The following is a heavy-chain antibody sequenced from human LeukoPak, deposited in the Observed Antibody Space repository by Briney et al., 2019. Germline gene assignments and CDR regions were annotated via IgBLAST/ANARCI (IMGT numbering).Heavy chain of an antibody. Sequence: SETLSLTCAVYGGSFSGYYWSWIRQPPGKGLEWIGEINHSGSTNYNPSLKSRVTISVDTSKNQFSLKLSSVTAADTAVYYCAGWYEAVGNWFDPWGQGTLVTVSS. CDR2: INHSGST. CDR1: GGSFSGYY. J-gene: IGHJ5*02. V-gene: IGHV4-34*01. CDR3: AGWYEAVGNWFDP. D-gene: IGHD2-15*01.